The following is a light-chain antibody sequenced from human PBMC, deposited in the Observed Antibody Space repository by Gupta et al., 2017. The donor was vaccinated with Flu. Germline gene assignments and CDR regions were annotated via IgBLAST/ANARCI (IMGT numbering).Light chain of an antibody. CDR3: QQYDNWPPFT. CDR2: GAS. V-gene: IGKV3-15*01. Sequence: EVVMTQSPATLSVSPGERATLSCRASQSVSSHLAWYQQRPGQAPRLLMSGASTRAPGTPLRSSGSGSGTEFTLTIGGLQSEDFAIYYCQQYDNWPPFTFGPGTRVDI. J-gene: IGKJ3*01. CDR1: QSVSSH.